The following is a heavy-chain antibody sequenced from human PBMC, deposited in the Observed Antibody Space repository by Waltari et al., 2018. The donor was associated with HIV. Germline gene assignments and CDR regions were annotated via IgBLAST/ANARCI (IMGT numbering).Heavy chain of an antibody. CDR2: IWYDGSNK. J-gene: IGHJ4*02. D-gene: IGHD2-21*02. CDR1: GFTFSSSG. V-gene: IGHV3-33*01. Sequence: QVQLVESGGGVVQPGRSLRLSCGASGFTFSSSGMHWVRQAPGKGLEWVAVIWYDGSNKYYADSVKGRFTISRDNSKNTLYLQMNSLRAEDTAVYYCAREDLLYCGGDCYPGDYWGQGTLVTVSS. CDR3: AREDLLYCGGDCYPGDY.